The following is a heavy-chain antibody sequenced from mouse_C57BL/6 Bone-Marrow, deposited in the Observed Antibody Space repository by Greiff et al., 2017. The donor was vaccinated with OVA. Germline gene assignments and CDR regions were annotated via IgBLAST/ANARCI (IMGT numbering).Heavy chain of an antibody. J-gene: IGHJ2*01. Sequence: EVQLQQSGAELVRPGASVKLSCTASGFNIKDDYMHWVKQRPEQGLEWIGWIDPENGDTEYASKFQGKATITAVTSSNTAYLQLSSLTSEDTAVYYCTTTYYDGTLYYFDYWGQGTTLTVSS. CDR3: TTTYYDGTLYYFDY. CDR2: IDPENGDT. CDR1: GFNIKDDY. D-gene: IGHD1-1*01. V-gene: IGHV14-4*01.